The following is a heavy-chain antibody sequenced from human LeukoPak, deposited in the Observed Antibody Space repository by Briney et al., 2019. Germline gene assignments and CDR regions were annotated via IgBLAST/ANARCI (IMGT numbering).Heavy chain of an antibody. CDR1: GFTFSSYS. J-gene: IGHJ4*02. V-gene: IGHV3-21*01. CDR2: ISSSSSYI. Sequence: PGGSLRLSCAASGFTFSSYSMNWVRQAPGKGLEWVSSISSSSSYIYYADSVKGRFTTSRDNAKSSLYLQMNSLRAEDTAVYYCARDMAPDYYDSSGYSQVGDYWGQGTLVTVSS. CDR3: ARDMAPDYYDSSGYSQVGDY. D-gene: IGHD3-22*01.